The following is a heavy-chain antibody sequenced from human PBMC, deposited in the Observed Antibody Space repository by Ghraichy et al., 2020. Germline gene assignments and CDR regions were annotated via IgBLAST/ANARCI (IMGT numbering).Heavy chain of an antibody. D-gene: IGHD6-13*01. J-gene: IGHJ4*02. CDR1: GFSFSSYS. CDR3: AKDLGGGSWYELEY. Sequence: GALNISCAASGFSFSSYSLNWVRQAPGKGLGWVSAIGGSGRNTYYADSVKGRFTISRDNSKNTLFLQMNSLRAEDTAVYYCAKDLGGGSWYELEYWGQGTLVTVSS. CDR2: IGGSGRNT. V-gene: IGHV3-23*01.